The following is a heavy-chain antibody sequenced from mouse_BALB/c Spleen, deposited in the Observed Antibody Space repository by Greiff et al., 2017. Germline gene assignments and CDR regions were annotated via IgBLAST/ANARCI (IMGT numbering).Heavy chain of an antibody. D-gene: IGHD2-4*01. V-gene: IGHV5-6*01. CDR2: ISSGGSYT. Sequence: EVKLVESGGDLVKPGGSLKLSCAASGFTFSSYGMSWVRQTPDKRLEWVATISSGGSYTYYPDSVKGRFTISRDNAKNTLYLQMSSPKSEDTAMYYCARHEDYGGWIFAYWGQGTLVTVSA. CDR1: GFTFSSYG. J-gene: IGHJ3*01. CDR3: ARHEDYGGWIFAY.